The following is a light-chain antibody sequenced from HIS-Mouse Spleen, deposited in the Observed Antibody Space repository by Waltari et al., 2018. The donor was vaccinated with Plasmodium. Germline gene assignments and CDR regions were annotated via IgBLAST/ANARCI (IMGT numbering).Light chain of an antibody. CDR3: SSYAGSNNLV. CDR1: SSDVGGYNY. V-gene: IGLV2-8*01. Sequence: QSALTQPPSASGSPGQSVTISCTGTSSDVGGYNYVSWYQQHPGKAPKLMIYEVSKRRAGVADRFSGSKAGKTASLTVSGLQAEDEADYYGSSYAGSNNLVFGGGTKLTVL. CDR2: EVS. J-gene: IGLJ2*01.